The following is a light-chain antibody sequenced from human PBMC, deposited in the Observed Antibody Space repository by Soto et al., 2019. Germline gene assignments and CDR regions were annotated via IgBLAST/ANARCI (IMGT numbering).Light chain of an antibody. Sequence: QSALTQPASVSGSPGQSITISCTGTSSDVGGYNYVSWYQQHPGKAPKLMIYDVSNRPSGVSNRFSGSKSGNTASLTISVLQAEDEADYSCSSYTSSSSVVFGGGTKLTVL. CDR1: SSDVGGYNY. V-gene: IGLV2-14*01. CDR3: SSYTSSSSVV. J-gene: IGLJ2*01. CDR2: DVS.